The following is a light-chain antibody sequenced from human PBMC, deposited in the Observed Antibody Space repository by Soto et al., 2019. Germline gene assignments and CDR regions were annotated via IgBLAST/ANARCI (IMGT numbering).Light chain of an antibody. CDR2: DVS. CDR1: SSDVGGYNY. V-gene: IGLV2-14*03. CDR3: SSRSSSTLVL. Sequence: QSALTQPASVSGSPGQSITISCTGTSSDVGGYNYVSWYQLHPGEAPKLLIYDVSNRPSGVSNRFSGSKSGNTASLTISGLQAEDEADYYCSSRSSSTLVLFGGGTKVTVL. J-gene: IGLJ3*02.